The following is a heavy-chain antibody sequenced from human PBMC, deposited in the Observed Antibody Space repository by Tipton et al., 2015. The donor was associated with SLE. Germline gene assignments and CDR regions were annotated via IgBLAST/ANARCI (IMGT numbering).Heavy chain of an antibody. J-gene: IGHJ4*02. CDR2: IYYSGST. CDR3: ARPEEGY. Sequence: TLSLTCTVSGGSISSSSYYWGWIRQPPGKGLEWIGSIYYSGSTYYNPSLKSRVTISVDTSKNQFSLKLSSVTAADTAVYYCARPEEGYWGQGTLVTVSS. V-gene: IGHV4-39*01. CDR1: GGSISSSSYY.